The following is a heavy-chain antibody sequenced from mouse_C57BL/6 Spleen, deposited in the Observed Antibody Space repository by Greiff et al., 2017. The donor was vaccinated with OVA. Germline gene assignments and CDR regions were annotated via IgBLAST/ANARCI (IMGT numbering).Heavy chain of an antibody. V-gene: IGHV5-6*01. CDR2: ISSGGSYT. CDR3: ARHPFITTVVAPNYFDV. Sequence: EVQLVESGGDLVKPGGSLKLSCAASGFTFSSYGMSWVRQTPDKRLEWVATISSGGSYTYYPDSVKGRFTISRDNAKNTLYLQMSSLKSEDTAMYYCARHPFITTVVAPNYFDVWGTGTTVTVSS. CDR1: GFTFSSYG. J-gene: IGHJ1*03. D-gene: IGHD1-1*01.